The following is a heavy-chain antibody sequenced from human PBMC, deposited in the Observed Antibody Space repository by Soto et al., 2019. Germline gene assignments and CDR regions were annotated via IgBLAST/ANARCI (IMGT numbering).Heavy chain of an antibody. V-gene: IGHV3-33*01. CDR1: GFIFSSYG. D-gene: IGHD1-26*01. CDR3: ARAMAATTPFDY. Sequence: QVQLVESGGGVVQPGRSLRLSCAASGFIFSSYGMHWVRQAPGKGLEWVAVIWFDGSNEYYADSVKGRFTISRDNSKNTLHVQMNSLRADDTAVYYCARAMAATTPFDYWGQGTVVTVSS. CDR2: IWFDGSNE. J-gene: IGHJ4*02.